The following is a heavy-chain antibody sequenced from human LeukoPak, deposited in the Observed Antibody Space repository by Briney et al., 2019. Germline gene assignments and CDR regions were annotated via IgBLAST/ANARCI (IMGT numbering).Heavy chain of an antibody. CDR1: GFTFSDYY. V-gene: IGHV3-11*06. J-gene: IGHJ4*02. CDR2: ISSSSSYT. CDR3: ARTPGTYYYGSGRPEDFDY. Sequence: GGSLRLSCAAPGFTFSDYYMSWIRQAPGKGLEWVSYISSSSSYTNYADSVKGRFTISRDNAKNSLYLQMNSLRAEDTAVYYCARTPGTYYYGSGRPEDFDYWGQGILVTVSS. D-gene: IGHD3-10*01.